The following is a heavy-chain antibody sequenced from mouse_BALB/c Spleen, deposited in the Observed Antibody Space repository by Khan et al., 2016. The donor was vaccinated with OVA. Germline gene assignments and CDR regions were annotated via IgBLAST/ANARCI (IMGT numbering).Heavy chain of an antibody. CDR3: VNNGSSSAWFTY. Sequence: QIQLVQSGAELARPGASVKMSCKASGYTFTSYWMHWVKQRPGQGLEWIGYINPSTDYTYYNQNFKDKATLTADKSSNTAYMQLTSLTSEDSAVYYCVNNGSSSAWFTYWGQGTLGTVSA. CDR2: INPSTDYT. CDR1: GYTFTSYW. V-gene: IGHV1-4*01. D-gene: IGHD1-1*01. J-gene: IGHJ3*01.